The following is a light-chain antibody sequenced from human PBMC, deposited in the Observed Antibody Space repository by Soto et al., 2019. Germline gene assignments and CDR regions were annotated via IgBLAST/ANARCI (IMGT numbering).Light chain of an antibody. CDR3: GLYMGSGIWV. CDR2: STN. Sequence: QTVVTQEPSFSVSPGRTVTLTCGLSSGSVSTSYYPSWYQQTPGQSPRTLIYSTNTRSSGVPDRFSGSILVNKAALTITGAKAEDESDYYCGLYMGSGIWVFGGVTKLTVL. J-gene: IGLJ3*02. CDR1: SGSVSTSYY. V-gene: IGLV8-61*01.